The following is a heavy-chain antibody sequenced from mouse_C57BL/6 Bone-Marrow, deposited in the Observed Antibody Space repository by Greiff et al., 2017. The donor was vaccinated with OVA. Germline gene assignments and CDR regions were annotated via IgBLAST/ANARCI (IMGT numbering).Heavy chain of an antibody. D-gene: IGHD2-5*01. CDR2: INPNNGGT. Sequence: VQLQQSGPELVKPGASVKIPCKASGYTFTDYNMDWVKQSHGKSLEWIGDINPNNGGTIYNQKFKGKATLTVDKSSSTAYMELRSLTSEDTAVYYCARRGNSNPYFDYWGQGTTLTVSS. CDR1: GYTFTDYN. J-gene: IGHJ2*01. V-gene: IGHV1-18*01. CDR3: ARRGNSNPYFDY.